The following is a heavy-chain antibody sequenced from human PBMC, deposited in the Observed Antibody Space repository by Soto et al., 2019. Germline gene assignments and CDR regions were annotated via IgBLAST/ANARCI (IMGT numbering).Heavy chain of an antibody. CDR3: ARDTAAESGYGMDV. J-gene: IGHJ6*02. CDR2: IYYSGST. Sequence: QVQLQESGPGLVKPSETLSLTCTVSGGSISSYYWSWIRQPPGKGLEWIGYIYYSGSTNYNPSLKSRVTISVDTSKNQFSLKLSSVTAADTAVYYCARDTAAESGYGMDVWGQGTTVTVSS. CDR1: GGSISSYY. V-gene: IGHV4-59*01. D-gene: IGHD6-25*01.